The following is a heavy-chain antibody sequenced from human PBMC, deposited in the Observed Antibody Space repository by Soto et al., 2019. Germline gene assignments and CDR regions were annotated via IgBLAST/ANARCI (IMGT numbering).Heavy chain of an antibody. J-gene: IGHJ4*02. CDR1: GFTFSTYG. V-gene: IGHV3-30*18. D-gene: IGHD3-10*01. Sequence: GGSLRLSCEASGFTFSTYGMHWVRQAPGKGLEWVAVISYDGSKKYYADSVKGRFTLSRDNSKNTLYLQMNSLRGEDTAVYFCAKDTSSPLTVREMDYWGQGTLVTVSS. CDR2: ISYDGSKK. CDR3: AKDTSSPLTVREMDY.